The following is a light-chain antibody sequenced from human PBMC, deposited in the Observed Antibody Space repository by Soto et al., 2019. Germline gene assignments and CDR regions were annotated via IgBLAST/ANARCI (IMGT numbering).Light chain of an antibody. J-gene: IGLJ2*01. CDR3: CSYAGSNTLV. CDR1: NSDVGGYNY. V-gene: IGLV2-11*01. CDR2: DVS. Sequence: QSALTQPRSVSGSPGQSVTISCTGTNSDVGGYNYVSWYQQHPDEAPKVLIYDVSERPSGVPDRFSGSKSGNTASLTISGLQAEDEADCYCCSYAGSNTLVFGGGTKLTVL.